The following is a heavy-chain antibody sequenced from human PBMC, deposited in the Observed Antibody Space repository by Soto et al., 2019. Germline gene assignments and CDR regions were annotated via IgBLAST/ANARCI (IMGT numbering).Heavy chain of an antibody. V-gene: IGHV3-21*02. J-gene: IGHJ4*02. CDR2: IITITGFI. CDR1: GFTFSGYS. D-gene: IGHD5-12*01. CDR3: ARDSREYNAYDYN. Sequence: EVQLVESGGGLVKPGGSLRLSGAASGFTFSGYSINWVRQAPGKGLEWVSIITITGFIDYADSVKGRFTISRDNAKSSLYLQMNSLRAEDTAVYYCARDSREYNAYDYNWGQGTLVTVSS.